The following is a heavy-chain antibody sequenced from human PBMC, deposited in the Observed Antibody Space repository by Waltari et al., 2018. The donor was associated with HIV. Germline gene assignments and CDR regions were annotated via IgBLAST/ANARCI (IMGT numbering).Heavy chain of an antibody. CDR3: ARSGPIAAGRQGMDV. Sequence: QVQLQQWGAGLLKPSETLSLTCAVYGGSFSGYYWSWIRQPPGKGLEWIGEINHSGSTNYNPSLKSRVTISVDTSKNQFSLKLSSVTAADTAVYYCARSGPIAAGRQGMDVWGQGTTVTVSS. J-gene: IGHJ6*02. CDR2: INHSGST. D-gene: IGHD6-13*01. CDR1: GGSFSGYY. V-gene: IGHV4-34*01.